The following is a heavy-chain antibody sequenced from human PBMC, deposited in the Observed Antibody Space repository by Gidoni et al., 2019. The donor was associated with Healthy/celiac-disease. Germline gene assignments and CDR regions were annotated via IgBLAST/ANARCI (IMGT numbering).Heavy chain of an antibody. CDR1: GGSISSYY. D-gene: IGHD6-13*01. V-gene: IGHV4-59*01. Sequence: QVQLQESGPGLVKPSEPLSLPCTVSGGSISSYYWSWIRQPPGKGLEWIGYIYYSGSTNYNPSLKSRVTISVDTSKNQFSLKLSSVTAADTAVYYCARVSGYPWDYYGMDVWGQGTTVTVSS. CDR2: IYYSGST. CDR3: ARVSGYPWDYYGMDV. J-gene: IGHJ6*02.